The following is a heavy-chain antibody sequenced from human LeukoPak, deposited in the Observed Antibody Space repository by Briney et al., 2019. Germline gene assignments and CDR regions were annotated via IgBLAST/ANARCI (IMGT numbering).Heavy chain of an antibody. D-gene: IGHD3-9*01. V-gene: IGHV1-69*05. Sequence: SVTVSCMASGGTFSSYAIRWVRQAPAQGLEWMGGIIPIFGTANYAQKFQGRVTLTTDESTSTAYIELSSLRSEDTAVYYCARVWGIFRFDPWGQGTLVTVSS. CDR2: IIPIFGTA. CDR1: GGTFSSYA. J-gene: IGHJ5*02. CDR3: ARVWGIFRFDP.